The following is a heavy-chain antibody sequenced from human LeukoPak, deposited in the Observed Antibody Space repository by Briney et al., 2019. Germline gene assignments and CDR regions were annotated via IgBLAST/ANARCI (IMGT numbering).Heavy chain of an antibody. CDR1: GYTFTGYY. D-gene: IGHD3-22*01. CDR2: INPNSGGT. V-gene: IGHV1-2*02. CDR3: APLVISSGYNKFGY. J-gene: IGHJ4*02. Sequence: ASVKVSCKASGYTFTGYYMHWVRQAPGQGLEWMGWINPNSGGTNYAQKFQGRVTMTRDTSISTAYMELSRLRSDDTAVYYCAPLVISSGYNKFGYWGQGTLVTVSS.